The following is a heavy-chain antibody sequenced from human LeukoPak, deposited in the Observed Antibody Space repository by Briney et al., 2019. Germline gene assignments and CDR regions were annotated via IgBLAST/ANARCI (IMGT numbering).Heavy chain of an antibody. CDR1: GGSISSSSYY. V-gene: IGHV4-39*01. CDR3: ARHFGRLSSFFID. J-gene: IGHJ4*02. D-gene: IGHD3/OR15-3a*01. Sequence: SXTLSLTCTVSGGSISSSSYYWGWIRQPPGKGLEWIGSIYYSGSTYYKPSLKSRVAISVDTSKNQFSLKLSSVTAADTAVYYCARHFGRLSSFFIDWGQGTLVTVSS. CDR2: IYYSGST.